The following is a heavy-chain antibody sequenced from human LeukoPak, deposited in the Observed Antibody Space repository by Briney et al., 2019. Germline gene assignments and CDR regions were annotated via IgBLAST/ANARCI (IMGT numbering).Heavy chain of an antibody. D-gene: IGHD3-10*01. V-gene: IGHV3-30*04. CDR1: GFTFSSYA. Sequence: PGRSLRLSCAASGFTFSSYAMHWVRQAPGKGLEWVAVISYDGSNKYYADSVKGRFTISRDNSKNTLYLQMNSLRAEDTAVYYCARVRGVVGDYFDYWGQGTLVTVSS. CDR2: ISYDGSNK. J-gene: IGHJ4*02. CDR3: ARVRGVVGDYFDY.